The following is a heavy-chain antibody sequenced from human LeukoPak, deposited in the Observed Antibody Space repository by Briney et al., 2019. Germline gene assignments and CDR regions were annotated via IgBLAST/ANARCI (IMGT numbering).Heavy chain of an antibody. V-gene: IGHV3-30*03. CDR3: ARGSIVGARGLGDY. CDR1: GFTFSNYG. D-gene: IGHD1-26*01. J-gene: IGHJ4*02. Sequence: GGSLRLSCAASGFTFSNYGVHWVRQAPGKGLEWVAVISYDGSNKYFADSVKGRFTISRDNSKNTLYLQMNSLRPEDTAVYYCARGSIVGARGLGDYWGQGTLVTVSP. CDR2: ISYDGSNK.